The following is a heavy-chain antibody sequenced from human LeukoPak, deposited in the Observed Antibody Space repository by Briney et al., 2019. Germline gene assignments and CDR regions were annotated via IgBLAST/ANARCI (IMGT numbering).Heavy chain of an antibody. CDR2: ISYDGSNK. D-gene: IGHD3-9*01. Sequence: GGSLRLSCAASGFTFSSYGMHWVRQAPGKGLEWVAVISYDGSNKYYADSVKGRFTISRDNSKNTLYLQMNSLRAEDTAVYYCATPLRYFDWLRGMDAWGQGTTVTVSS. J-gene: IGHJ6*02. V-gene: IGHV3-30*03. CDR3: ATPLRYFDWLRGMDA. CDR1: GFTFSSYG.